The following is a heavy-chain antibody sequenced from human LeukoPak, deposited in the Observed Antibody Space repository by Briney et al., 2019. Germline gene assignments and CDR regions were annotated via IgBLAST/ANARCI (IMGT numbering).Heavy chain of an antibody. Sequence: GGSLRLSCAASGFTFSDYAMQWVRQAPGEGLEWVALMAPDGSYQYYADSLRGRFTISRDNFKNTLYLQMNSLRAEDTAVYYCAIKYYYDSSGYPFYWGQGTLVTVSS. CDR1: GFTFSDYA. J-gene: IGHJ4*02. CDR3: AIKYYYDSSGYPFY. CDR2: MAPDGSYQ. V-gene: IGHV3-30*07. D-gene: IGHD3-22*01.